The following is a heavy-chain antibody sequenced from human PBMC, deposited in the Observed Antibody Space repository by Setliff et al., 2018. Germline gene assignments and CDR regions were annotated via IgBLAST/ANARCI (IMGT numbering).Heavy chain of an antibody. V-gene: IGHV4-39*07. CDR3: ARTLYDYDILTGPGYYFDY. J-gene: IGHJ4*02. CDR1: GGSISSSSYY. D-gene: IGHD3-9*01. Sequence: ASETLSLTCTVSGGSISSSSYYWGWIRQPPGKGLEWIGEINHSGSTNYNPSLKSRVTISVDTSKNQFSLKLSSVTAADTAVYYCARTLYDYDILTGPGYYFDYWGQGTLVTVSS. CDR2: INHSGST.